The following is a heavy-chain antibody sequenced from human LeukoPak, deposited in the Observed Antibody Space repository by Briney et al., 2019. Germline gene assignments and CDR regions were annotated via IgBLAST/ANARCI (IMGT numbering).Heavy chain of an antibody. CDR1: GGSISSYY. D-gene: IGHD3-22*01. Sequence: SETLSLTCTVSGGSISSYYWSWIRQPPGKGLEWIGYIYYSGSTNYNPSLKSRVTISVDTSKNQFSLKLSSVTAADTAVYYCARRKYYYDSRGDASDIWGQGTMVTVSS. CDR3: ARRKYYYDSRGDASDI. J-gene: IGHJ3*02. V-gene: IGHV4-59*01. CDR2: IYYSGST.